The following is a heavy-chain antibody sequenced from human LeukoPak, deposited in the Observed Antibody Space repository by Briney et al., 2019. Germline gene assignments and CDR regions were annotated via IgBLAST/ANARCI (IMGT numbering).Heavy chain of an antibody. Sequence: PGGSLRLSCAGSVFTFSSYGMHWVRQAPGKGLEWVAVIWSDASNNYYTDSVRGRFTISRDNSKNTLYLQMNSLRAEDSAVYYCTRTYNIRYFDIWGQGTLVTVSS. CDR3: TRTYNIRYFDI. J-gene: IGHJ4*02. CDR2: IWSDASNN. V-gene: IGHV3-33*08. D-gene: IGHD3-9*01. CDR1: VFTFSSYG.